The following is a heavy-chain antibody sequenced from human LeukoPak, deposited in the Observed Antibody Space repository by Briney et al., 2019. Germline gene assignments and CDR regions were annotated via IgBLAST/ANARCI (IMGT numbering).Heavy chain of an antibody. CDR1: GYTFTNYA. D-gene: IGHD4-11*01. CDR3: ARVSRTVNALNCYFEL. Sequence: ASVKVSWKASGYTFTNYAIGWVRQAPGQGLEWMGWISAYNGNTNYAQKLQGRVTMTTDTSTSTAYMELRSLRTDDTAVYYCARVSRTVNALNCYFELRGRGTLVTVSS. CDR2: ISAYNGNT. V-gene: IGHV1-18*01. J-gene: IGHJ2*01.